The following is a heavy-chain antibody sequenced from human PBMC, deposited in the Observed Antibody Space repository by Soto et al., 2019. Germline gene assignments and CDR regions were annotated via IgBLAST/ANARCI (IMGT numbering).Heavy chain of an antibody. CDR3: AAARDSPDAFDI. D-gene: IGHD2-15*01. V-gene: IGHV4-39*01. CDR1: GGSISSSSYY. Sequence: QLQLQESGPGLVKPSETLSLTCTVSGGSISSSSYYWGWIRQPPGKGLEWIGSIYYSGSTYYNPSLKSRVTISVDTSKNQFSLKLSSVTAADTAVYYCAAARDSPDAFDIWGQGTMVTVSS. CDR2: IYYSGST. J-gene: IGHJ3*02.